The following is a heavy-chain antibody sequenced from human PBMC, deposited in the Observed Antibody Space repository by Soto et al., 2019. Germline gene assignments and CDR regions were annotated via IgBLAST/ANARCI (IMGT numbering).Heavy chain of an antibody. CDR1: GGSVSSSSYS. V-gene: IGHV4-39*01. CDR3: ARLNGYCISTNCHGYYGMDV. D-gene: IGHD2-2*03. J-gene: IGHJ6*02. Sequence: SSETLSLTCTVSGGSVSSSSYSWGWVRPSPRKGLEWIGTIYSSENTYYNPSLLSRVTISVDTSKNEFSLRLGSVTAADTAVYYCARLNGYCISTNCHGYYGMDVWGQGTTVTVSS. CDR2: IYSSENT.